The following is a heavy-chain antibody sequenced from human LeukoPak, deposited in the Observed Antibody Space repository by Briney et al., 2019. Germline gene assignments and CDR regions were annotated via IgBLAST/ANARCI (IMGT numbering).Heavy chain of an antibody. Sequence: PGGSLRLSCAASGFTFSSYEMNWVRQAPGKGLEWVSYISSSGSTIYYVDSVKGRFTISRDNAKNSLYLQMNSLRAEDTAVYYCARDLYYGSGNRYWGQGTLVTVSS. V-gene: IGHV3-48*03. CDR1: GFTFSSYE. CDR2: ISSSGSTI. D-gene: IGHD3-10*01. CDR3: ARDLYYGSGNRY. J-gene: IGHJ4*02.